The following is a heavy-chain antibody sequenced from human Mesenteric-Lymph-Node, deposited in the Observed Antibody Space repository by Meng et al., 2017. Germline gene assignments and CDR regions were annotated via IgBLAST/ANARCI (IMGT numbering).Heavy chain of an antibody. CDR2: MHHDGRT. V-gene: IGHV4-4*02. CDR1: AGSIANKDW. CDR3: GRDQGRELINH. Sequence: QVRLQGSGPGLVQPSGTLSLPCNVAAGSIANKDWWSWVRQPPGKGLEWIGEMHHDGRTNYNPSFKSRVIMSMDKSSNQFSLHLSSVTAADTAVYYCGRDQGRELINHWGQGTLVTVSS. J-gene: IGHJ4*02. D-gene: IGHD1-7*01.